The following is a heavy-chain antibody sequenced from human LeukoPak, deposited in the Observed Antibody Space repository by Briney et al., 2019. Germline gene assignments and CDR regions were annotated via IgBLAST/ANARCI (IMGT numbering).Heavy chain of an antibody. CDR2: IYPNNGAT. V-gene: IGHV1-2*02. CDR3: ARDGPAQMVEFDN. Sequence: ASVKVSYKASGYTFSGSGWYLYWLRQAPGQGLECLGWIYPNNGATSYARKFQGRVAMTRDTSVSTAYMELGRLRPDDTAVYFCARDGPAQMVEFDNWGQGTLVTVSS. J-gene: IGHJ4*02. CDR1: GYTFSGSGWY. D-gene: IGHD3-10*01.